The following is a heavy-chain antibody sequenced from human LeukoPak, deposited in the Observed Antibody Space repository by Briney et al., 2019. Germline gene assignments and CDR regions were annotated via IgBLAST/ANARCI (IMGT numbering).Heavy chain of an antibody. J-gene: IGHJ5*02. CDR2: IYYSEST. CDR1: GGSISSSSHY. Sequence: SETLSLTCTVSGGSISSSSHYWGWIRQPPGKGLEWIGSIYYSESTYYNPPLKSRVTISVDTSKNQFSLKLSSVTAADTAVYYCARRRAEYDSSAYYYVWFDPWGQGTLVTVSS. CDR3: ARRRAEYDSSAYYYVWFDP. V-gene: IGHV4-39*01. D-gene: IGHD3-22*01.